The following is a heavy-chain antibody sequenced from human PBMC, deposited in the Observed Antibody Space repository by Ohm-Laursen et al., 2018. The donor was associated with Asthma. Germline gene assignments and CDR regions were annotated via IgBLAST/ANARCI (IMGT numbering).Heavy chain of an antibody. Sequence: SLRLSCAASGFTFSSYSMNWVRQAPGKGLEWVSSISSSSSYIYYADSVKGRFTISRDNAKNSLYLQMNSLRAEDTAVYYCARDGRLGELSTPWGQGTLVTVSS. CDR3: ARDGRLGELSTP. V-gene: IGHV3-21*01. J-gene: IGHJ5*02. CDR1: GFTFSSYS. CDR2: ISSSSSYI. D-gene: IGHD3-16*02.